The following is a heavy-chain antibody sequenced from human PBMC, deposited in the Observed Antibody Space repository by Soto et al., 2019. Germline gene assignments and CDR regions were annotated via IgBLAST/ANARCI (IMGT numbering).Heavy chain of an antibody. CDR3: ARRGFVTIFGVVIIRGGWFDP. CDR1: GYTFTSYD. D-gene: IGHD3-3*01. Sequence: ASVKVSCKASGYTFTSYDINWVRQATGQGLEWMGWMNPNSGNTGYAQKFQGRVTMTRNTSISTAYMELSSLRSEDTAVYYCARRGFVTIFGVVIIRGGWFDPWGQGTLVTVSS. CDR2: MNPNSGNT. V-gene: IGHV1-8*01. J-gene: IGHJ5*02.